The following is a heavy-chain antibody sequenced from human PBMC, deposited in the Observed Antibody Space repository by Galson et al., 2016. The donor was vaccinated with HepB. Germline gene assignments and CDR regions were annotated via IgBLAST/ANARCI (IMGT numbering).Heavy chain of an antibody. D-gene: IGHD2-15*01. CDR1: GGSISSSDFH. CDR2: VSYGSDA. V-gene: IGHV4-39*01. CDR3: ARLPLLYYGMDV. J-gene: IGHJ6*02. Sequence: SETLSLTCTVFGGSISSSDFHWGWIRQPPGMGLEWIGTVSYGSDAYYSPSLKSRVTVSVDRSKSQFSLRLSSVTAADTAVYFCARLPLLYYGMDVWGQGTTVTVSS.